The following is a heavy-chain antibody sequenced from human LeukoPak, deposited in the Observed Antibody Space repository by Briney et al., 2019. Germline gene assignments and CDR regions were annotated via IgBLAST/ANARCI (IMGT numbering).Heavy chain of an antibody. Sequence: ASGTLSLTCGVSGGSISGTNWWSWVRQPPGQGLEWIGEISLAGQTNYNPSLNGRVTMSLDKSSNQLSLHLTSVTAADTATYFCTRESGPFCPFGYWGQGTLVIVSS. CDR3: TRESGPFCPFGY. CDR1: GGSISGTNW. V-gene: IGHV4-4*02. D-gene: IGHD1-26*01. CDR2: ISLAGQT. J-gene: IGHJ4*02.